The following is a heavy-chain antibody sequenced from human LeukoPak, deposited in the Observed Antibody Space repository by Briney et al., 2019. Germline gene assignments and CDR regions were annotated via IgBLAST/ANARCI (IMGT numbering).Heavy chain of an antibody. D-gene: IGHD3-10*01. CDR3: ASHRYVLLWFGELPPPYNWFDP. CDR2: INHSGST. J-gene: IGHJ5*02. CDR1: GGSFSGYY. V-gene: IGHV4-34*01. Sequence: SETLSLTCAVYGGSFSGYYWSWIRQPPGKGLEWIGEINHSGSTNYNPSLKSRVTVSVDTSKNQFSLKLSSVTAADTAVYYCASHRYVLLWFGELPPPYNWFDPWGQGTLVTVSS.